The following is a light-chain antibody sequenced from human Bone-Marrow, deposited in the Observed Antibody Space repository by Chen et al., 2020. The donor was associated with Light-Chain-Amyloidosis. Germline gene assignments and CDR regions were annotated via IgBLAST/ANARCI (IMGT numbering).Light chain of an antibody. CDR3: QQSGTSPLT. V-gene: IGKV3-20*01. Sequence: EIVLTQSPGTLSLSPGEGANLSCRASKTISSNYLTRYQQKFGQAPRLLIYGSSSRATGIPDRFTVSESGTDFTLSINRLEPEDFAMYYCQQSGTSPLTFGGGTKVEIK. CDR2: GSS. J-gene: IGKJ4*01. CDR1: KTISSNY.